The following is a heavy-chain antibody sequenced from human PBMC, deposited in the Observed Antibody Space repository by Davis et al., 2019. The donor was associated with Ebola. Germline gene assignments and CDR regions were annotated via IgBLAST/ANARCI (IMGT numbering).Heavy chain of an antibody. Sequence: ASVKVSCKASAYTFTGNYTHWVRQAPGQGLEWMGWINPNSGGTNYAQNFQGWVTRTRDKYISTAYMERSRLRSDDTAVYYCARAMVNLSAVQLWFEDYYYGMDVWGQGTTVTVSS. D-gene: IGHD5-18*01. J-gene: IGHJ6*02. V-gene: IGHV1-2*04. CDR3: ARAMVNLSAVQLWFEDYYYGMDV. CDR1: AYTFTGNY. CDR2: INPNSGGT.